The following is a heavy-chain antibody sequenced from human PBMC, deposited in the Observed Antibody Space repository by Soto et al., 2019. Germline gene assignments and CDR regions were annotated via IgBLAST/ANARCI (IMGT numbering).Heavy chain of an antibody. CDR3: ARGETVTTFSYYYYYMDV. J-gene: IGHJ6*03. CDR1: GGTFSSYT. D-gene: IGHD4-17*01. V-gene: IGHV1-69*02. Sequence: QVQLVQSGAEVKKPGSSVKVSCKASGGTFSSYTISWVRQAPGQGLEWMGRIIPILGIANYAQKFQGRVTITADKSTTYAYMDLRRLRSEDMAVYYCARGETVTTFSYYYYYMDVWGKGTTVTVSS. CDR2: IIPILGIA.